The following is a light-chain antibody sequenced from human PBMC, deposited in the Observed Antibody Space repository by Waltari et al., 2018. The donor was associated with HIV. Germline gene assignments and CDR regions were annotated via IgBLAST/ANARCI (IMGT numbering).Light chain of an antibody. CDR2: EVS. CDR3: QSFDSSLTTSGVI. CDR1: SSDVGSYNR. V-gene: IGLV2-18*02. Sequence: QSALTQPPSVSGSPGQSVTISCTGTSSDVGSYNRVSWYQQPPGTAPKLMIYEVSNRPSGVPDRFSGSKSGNTASLTISGLQAEDEADYYCQSFDSSLTTSGVIFGGGTKLTVL. J-gene: IGLJ2*01.